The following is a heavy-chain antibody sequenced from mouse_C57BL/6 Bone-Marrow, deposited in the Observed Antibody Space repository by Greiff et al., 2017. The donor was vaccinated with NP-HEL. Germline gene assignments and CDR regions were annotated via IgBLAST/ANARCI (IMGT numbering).Heavy chain of an antibody. D-gene: IGHD1-1*01. CDR2: IYPRSGNN. CDR1: GYTFTSYG. V-gene: IGHV1-81*01. CDR3: ARAFITTVVAYYAMDY. J-gene: IGHJ4*01. Sequence: VMLQQSGAELARPGASVKLSCKASGYTFTSYGISWVKQRTGQGLEWIGEIYPRSGNNYYNEKFKGKATLTADKSSSTAYMELRSLTSEDSAVYFCARAFITTVVAYYAMDYWGQGTSVTVSS.